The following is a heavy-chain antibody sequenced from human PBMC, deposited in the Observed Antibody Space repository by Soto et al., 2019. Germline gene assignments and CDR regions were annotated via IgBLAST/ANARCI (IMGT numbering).Heavy chain of an antibody. CDR3: ARPSIAARPDYYYYYMDV. CDR1: GGTFSSYA. CDR2: IIPIFGTA. Sequence: ASVKVSCKASGGTFSSYAISWVRQAPGQGLEWMGGIIPIFGTANYAQKFQGRVTITADESTSTAYMELSSLRSEDTAVYYCARPSIAARPDYYYYYMDVWGKGTTVTVSS. J-gene: IGHJ6*03. V-gene: IGHV1-69*13. D-gene: IGHD6-6*01.